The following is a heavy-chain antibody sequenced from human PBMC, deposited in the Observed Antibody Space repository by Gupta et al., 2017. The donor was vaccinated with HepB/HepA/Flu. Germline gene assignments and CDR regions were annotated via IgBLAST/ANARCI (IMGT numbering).Heavy chain of an antibody. CDR2: ISSSSSYI. CDR3: ARDARAITGTTDY. Sequence: EVQLVESGGGLVKPGGSLRLSCAASGFTFSSYSMNWVRQAPGKGLEWVSSISSSSSYIYYADSVKGRFTISRDNAKNSLYLQMNSLRAEDTAVYYCARDARAITGTTDYWGQGTLVTVSS. D-gene: IGHD1-7*01. J-gene: IGHJ4*02. V-gene: IGHV3-21*01. CDR1: GFTFSSYS.